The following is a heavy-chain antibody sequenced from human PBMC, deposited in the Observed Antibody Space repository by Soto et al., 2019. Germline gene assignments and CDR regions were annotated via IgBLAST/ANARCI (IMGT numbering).Heavy chain of an antibody. CDR1: GYNFIGYH. Sequence: ASVKVSCKASGYNFIGYHMHWVRQAPGQGLEWMGIINPSGGSTNHAQKFQGRVTMTRDTSTSTFYMELNSLRSDDTAVYYCARDNSIAAAGSWWFDPWGQGTLVTV. D-gene: IGHD6-13*01. V-gene: IGHV1-46*01. CDR3: ARDNSIAAAGSWWFDP. J-gene: IGHJ5*02. CDR2: INPSGGST.